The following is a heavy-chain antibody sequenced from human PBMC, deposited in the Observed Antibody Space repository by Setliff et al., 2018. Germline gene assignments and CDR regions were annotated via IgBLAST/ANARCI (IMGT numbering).Heavy chain of an antibody. Sequence: SVKVSCKASGGSFNNYPISWVRQAPGHGLEWMGGIIPMFRTGKYAQRFQGRVTITADESTTTAYMELSSLRVDDTAVYYCARGYQVTPPRADAFDIWGQGTLVTVSS. V-gene: IGHV1-69*13. CDR2: IIPMFRTG. CDR1: GGSFNNYP. J-gene: IGHJ3*02. CDR3: ARGYQVTPPRADAFDI. D-gene: IGHD2-2*01.